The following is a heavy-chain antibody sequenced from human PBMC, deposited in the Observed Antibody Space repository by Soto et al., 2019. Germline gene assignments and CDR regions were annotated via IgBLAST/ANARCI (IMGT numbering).Heavy chain of an antibody. CDR2: IIPILGIA. D-gene: IGHD3-10*01. CDR1: GGTFSSYT. V-gene: IGHV1-69*04. Sequence: ASVKVSCKASGGTFSSYTISWVRQAPGQGLEWMGRIIPILGIANYAQKFQDRVTITADKSTSTAYMELSSLRSEDTAVYYCARDQYGSGSYYNPLDYWGQGTLVTVSS. J-gene: IGHJ4*02. CDR3: ARDQYGSGSYYNPLDY.